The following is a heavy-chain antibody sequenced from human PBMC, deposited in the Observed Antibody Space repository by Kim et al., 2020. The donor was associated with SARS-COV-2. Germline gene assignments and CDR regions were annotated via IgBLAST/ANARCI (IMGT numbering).Heavy chain of an antibody. CDR3: ASVRVRGVIMD. J-gene: IGHJ4*02. V-gene: IGHV4-59*13. Sequence: SETLSLTCTVSGGSISSYYWSWIRQPPGKGLEWIGYIYYSGSTNYNPSLKSRVTISVDTSKNQFSLKLSSVTAADTAVYYCASVRVRGVIMDWGQGTLVTVSS. D-gene: IGHD3-10*01. CDR2: IYYSGST. CDR1: GGSISSYY.